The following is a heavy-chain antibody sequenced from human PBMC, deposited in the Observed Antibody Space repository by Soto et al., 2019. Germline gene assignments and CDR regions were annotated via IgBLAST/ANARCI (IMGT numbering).Heavy chain of an antibody. CDR2: IYYSGIT. V-gene: IGHV4-61*05. Sequence: TSETLSLTCTVSSAPVSSSTYTWGWIRQPPGKGLEWIGYIYYSGITNYNPSLKSRVTISVDRSKNQFSLKLSSVTAADTAVYYCAAGGGLPRYYWGQGTLVTVSS. CDR1: SAPVSSSTYT. J-gene: IGHJ4*02. CDR3: AAGGGLPRYY. D-gene: IGHD5-12*01.